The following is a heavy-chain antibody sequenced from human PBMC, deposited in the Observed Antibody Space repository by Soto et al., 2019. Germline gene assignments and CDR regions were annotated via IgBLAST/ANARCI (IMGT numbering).Heavy chain of an antibody. D-gene: IGHD2-15*01. CDR2: ISAYSGNT. V-gene: IGHV1-18*01. Sequence: QVQLVQSGAEVKKPGASVKVSCKAAGYTFTSYGISWVRQAPGQGLEWMGWISAYSGNTNYAQKLQGRVTMTKDTSTSTGYMELRSLRSDEKAVYYCASDGGIEDIVVVVDATEYAFDLWGQGTMVTVSS. CDR3: ASDGGIEDIVVVVDATEYAFDL. CDR1: GYTFTSYG. J-gene: IGHJ3*01.